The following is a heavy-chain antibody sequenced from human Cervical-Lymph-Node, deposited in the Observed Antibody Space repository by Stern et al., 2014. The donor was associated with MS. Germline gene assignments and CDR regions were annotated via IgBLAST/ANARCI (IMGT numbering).Heavy chain of an antibody. J-gene: IGHJ4*02. Sequence: VQLVESGGGVVQPGRSLRLSCAASGFTFSSYGMPWVRQAPGKGVEWVAVITNDATKKYYTDSVKGRFTTSRDNSKNTLYLQMDNLRTEDTAVYYCAKICSSSSSNGVDYWGQGTLVTVSS. CDR1: GFTFSSYG. D-gene: IGHD6-13*01. CDR2: ITNDATKK. CDR3: AKICSSSSSNGVDY. V-gene: IGHV3-30*18.